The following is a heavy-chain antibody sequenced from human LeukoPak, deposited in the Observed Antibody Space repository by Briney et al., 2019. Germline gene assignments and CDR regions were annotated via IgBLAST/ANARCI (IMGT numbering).Heavy chain of an antibody. D-gene: IGHD4-17*01. J-gene: IGHJ3*02. CDR3: AKYKGEKAHGDYSPRVPEI. V-gene: IGHV3-23*01. Sequence: PGGSLRLSCAVSGFTFRNYAMSWVRQAPGKGLEWVSGINDNGGSTYYADSVKGRFTISRDNSKNTLYLQMSSLRAEDTAAYYCAKYKGEKAHGDYSPRVPEIWGQGTMVTVSS. CDR2: INDNGGST. CDR1: GFTFRNYA.